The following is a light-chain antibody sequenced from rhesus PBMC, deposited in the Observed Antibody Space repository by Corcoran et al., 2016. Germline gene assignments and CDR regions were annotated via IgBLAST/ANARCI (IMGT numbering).Light chain of an antibody. CDR2: YAS. CDR1: QGISSY. CDR3: QQHNSYPRT. V-gene: IGKV1S14*01. J-gene: IGKJ1*01. Sequence: DIQMTQSPSSLSASVGDTVTITCRASQGISSYLAWYQQKPGKAPRPLIYYASILESGVPSRFSGSGSGTDFTRTISSLQPEYFAIYYCQQHNSYPRTFGQGTKVEIK.